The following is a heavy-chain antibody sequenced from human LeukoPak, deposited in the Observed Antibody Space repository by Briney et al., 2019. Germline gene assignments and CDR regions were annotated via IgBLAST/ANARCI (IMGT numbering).Heavy chain of an antibody. Sequence: GASVKVSCKASGYTFTSYDINWVRQATGQGLEWMGWMNPNSGNTGYAQKFQGRVTMTRNTSISTAYMELSSLRAEDTAVYYCAREQEGSVAGPWGGMDVWGQGTTVTVSS. CDR1: GYTFTSYD. CDR2: MNPNSGNT. J-gene: IGHJ6*02. V-gene: IGHV1-8*01. CDR3: AREQEGSVAGPWGGMDV. D-gene: IGHD6-19*01.